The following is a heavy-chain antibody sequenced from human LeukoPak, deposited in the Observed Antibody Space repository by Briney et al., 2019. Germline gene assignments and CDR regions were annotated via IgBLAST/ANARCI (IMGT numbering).Heavy chain of an antibody. D-gene: IGHD4-23*01. V-gene: IGHV1-3*01. CDR1: GFSFTTYA. J-gene: IGHJ4*02. CDR2: INPADGGT. CDR3: ARRLKGSFGNPFDY. Sequence: ASVKVSCKASGFSFTTYAIHWVRRAPGQRLEWMGWINPADGGTRYSQRFQGRVSITRDTSATTAYMELSSLRSEDTAVYYCARRLKGSFGNPFDYWGQGTLVTVSS.